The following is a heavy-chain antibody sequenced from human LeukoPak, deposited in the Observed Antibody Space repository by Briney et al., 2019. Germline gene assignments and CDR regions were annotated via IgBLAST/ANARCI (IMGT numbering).Heavy chain of an antibody. CDR1: GFTFSTYW. V-gene: IGHV3-74*01. D-gene: IGHD2-15*01. CDR2: INSDGSST. CDR3: TRGQGGTFDI. J-gene: IGHJ3*02. Sequence: PGGSLRLSCAASGFTFSTYWMHWVRQAPGKGLVWVSRINSDGSSTTYADSVKGRFTISRDNAKNTLYLQMNSLRAEDAAVYYCTRGQGGTFDIWGQGTMVTVSS.